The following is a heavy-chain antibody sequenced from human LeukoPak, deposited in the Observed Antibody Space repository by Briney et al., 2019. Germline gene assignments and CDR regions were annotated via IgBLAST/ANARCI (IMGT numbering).Heavy chain of an antibody. CDR1: GYTLTELS. D-gene: IGHD3-9*01. V-gene: IGHV1-24*01. CDR2: FDPEDGET. J-gene: IGHJ2*01. CDR3: ARVGLPVHYDILTGQYYNPSGLGHWYFDL. Sequence: GASVKVSCKVSGYTLTELSMHWVRQAPGKGLEWMGGFDPEDGETIYAQKFQGRVTMTEDTSTDTAYMELRSLRSEDQAVYYCARVGLPVHYDILTGQYYNPSGLGHWYFDLWGRGTLVTVSS.